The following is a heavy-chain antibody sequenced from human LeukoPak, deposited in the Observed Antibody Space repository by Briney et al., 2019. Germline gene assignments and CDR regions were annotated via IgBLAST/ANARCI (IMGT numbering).Heavy chain of an antibody. CDR2: ISSSGSTI. D-gene: IGHD5-18*01. V-gene: IGHV3-48*03. CDR1: GFTFSSYE. Sequence: PGGSLRLSCAASGFTFSSYEMNWVRQAPGKGLEWVSYISSSGSTIYYADSVKGRFTISRDNAKNSLYLQMNSLRAEDTAVYYCARDYPSTQLWLLGLDVWGQGTTVTVSS. J-gene: IGHJ6*02. CDR3: ARDYPSTQLWLLGLDV.